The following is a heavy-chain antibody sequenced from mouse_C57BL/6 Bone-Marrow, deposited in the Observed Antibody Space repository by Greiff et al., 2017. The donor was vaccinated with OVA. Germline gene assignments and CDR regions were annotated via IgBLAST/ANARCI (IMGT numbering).Heavy chain of an antibody. D-gene: IGHD1-1*01. CDR1: GYTFTSYW. Sequence: VQLQQPGAELVKPGASVKLSCKASGYTFTSYWMHWVKQRPGQGLEWIGMIHPNSGSTNYNEQFKSKATLTVDKSSSTAYMQLSSLTSEDSAVFYCAIPITTVVAPDYWGQGTTLTVSS. CDR2: IHPNSGST. J-gene: IGHJ2*01. V-gene: IGHV1-64*01. CDR3: AIPITTVVAPDY.